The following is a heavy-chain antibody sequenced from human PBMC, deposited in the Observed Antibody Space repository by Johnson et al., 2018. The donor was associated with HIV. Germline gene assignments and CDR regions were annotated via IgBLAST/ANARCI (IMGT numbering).Heavy chain of an antibody. Sequence: QMQLVESGGGLIQPGKSLRLSCAASGFTFDDYAMHWVRQAPGKGLEWVAVIYSGGSTYYADSVKGRFTISRDNSKNTLYLQMNSLRAEDTAVYYCARARWYLGGGSCCAFDIWGQGTMVTVSS. CDR1: GFTFDDYA. CDR3: ARARWYLGGGSCCAFDI. V-gene: IGHV3-NL1*01. CDR2: IYSGGST. J-gene: IGHJ3*02. D-gene: IGHD2-15*01.